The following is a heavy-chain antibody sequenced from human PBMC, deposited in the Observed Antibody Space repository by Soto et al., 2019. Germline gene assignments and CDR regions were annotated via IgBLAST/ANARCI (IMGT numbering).Heavy chain of an antibody. CDR1: GGSISSGGYY. V-gene: IGHV4-31*03. CDR3: GVVVITKGWFDP. Sequence: QVQLQESGPGLVKPSQTLSLTCTVSGGSISSGGYYWSWIRQHPGKGLEWIGYIYYSGSTYYNPSLKSRFTISLDTSKNQFSLKRSSVTAADTAVYYCGVVVITKGWFDPWGQGTLVTVSS. CDR2: IYYSGST. D-gene: IGHD3-22*01. J-gene: IGHJ5*02.